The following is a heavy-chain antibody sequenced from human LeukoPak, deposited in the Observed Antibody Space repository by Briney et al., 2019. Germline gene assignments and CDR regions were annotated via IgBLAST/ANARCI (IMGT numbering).Heavy chain of an antibody. CDR3: ARCKRDQQSGNYPDY. V-gene: IGHV3-21*06. D-gene: IGHD5-12*01. J-gene: IGHJ4*02. CDR2: FSGSGGTAI. CDR1: GFTFSSYA. Sequence: PGGSLRLSCAASGFTFSSYAMSWVRQAPGKGLECISGFSGSGGTAIYYADSVKGRFTISRDNAKNSLYLQMDSLRAEDTAIYYCARCKRDQQSGNYPDYWGQGTLVTVSS.